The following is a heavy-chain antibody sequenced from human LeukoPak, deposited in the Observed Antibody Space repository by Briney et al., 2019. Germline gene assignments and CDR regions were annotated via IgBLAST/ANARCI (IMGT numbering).Heavy chain of an antibody. D-gene: IGHD3-10*01. CDR3: ARGKRILWFGELLYPLDP. CDR1: GYTFTSYD. J-gene: IGHJ5*02. V-gene: IGHV1-8*01. CDR2: MNPNSGNT. Sequence: ASVKVSCKASGYTFTSYDINWVRQATGQGLEWMGWMNPNSGNTGYAQKFQGRVTMTRNTSISTAYMELSSLRSEDTAVYYCARGKRILWFGELLYPLDPXXQGTLVTVSS.